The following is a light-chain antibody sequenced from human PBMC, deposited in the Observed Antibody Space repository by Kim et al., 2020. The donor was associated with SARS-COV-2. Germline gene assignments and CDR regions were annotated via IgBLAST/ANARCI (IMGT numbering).Light chain of an antibody. CDR3: QERSNWQGT. CDR2: ETY. V-gene: IGKV3-11*01. J-gene: IGKJ5*01. Sequence: LSPWERVTLACRARQSVSSYVAWYQQKPGQAHRLHINETYKRATGIPARFRGSGSGTDFTLTISSREPEDIAVYDSQERSNWQGTFGQGTRLEIK. CDR1: QSVSSY.